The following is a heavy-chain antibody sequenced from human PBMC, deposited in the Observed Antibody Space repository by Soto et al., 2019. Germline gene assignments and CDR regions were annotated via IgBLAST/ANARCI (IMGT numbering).Heavy chain of an antibody. CDR2: ISGSGGST. J-gene: IGHJ6*02. CDR1: GFTFSSYA. V-gene: IGHV3-23*01. Sequence: GGSLRLSCAASGFTFSSYAMSWVRQAPGKGLEWVSAISGSGGSTYYADSVKGRFTISRDNSKNTLYLQMNSLRAEDTDVYYSAKGQLTYYDFWSGYSRDYYYYYGMDVWGQGTTVTVSS. D-gene: IGHD3-3*01. CDR3: AKGQLTYYDFWSGYSRDYYYYYGMDV.